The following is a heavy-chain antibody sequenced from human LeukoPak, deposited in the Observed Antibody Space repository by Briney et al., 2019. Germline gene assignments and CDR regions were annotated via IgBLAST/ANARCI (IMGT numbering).Heavy chain of an antibody. V-gene: IGHV1-2*06. Sequence: ASVKVSCKASGYTFTGYYMHWVRQAPGQGLEWMGRINPNSGGTNYAQKFQGRVTMTRDTSISTAYTELSRLRSDDTAVYYCARSVVVVVAATHFDYWGQGTLVTVSS. CDR1: GYTFTGYY. CDR3: ARSVVVVVAATHFDY. J-gene: IGHJ4*02. D-gene: IGHD2-15*01. CDR2: INPNSGGT.